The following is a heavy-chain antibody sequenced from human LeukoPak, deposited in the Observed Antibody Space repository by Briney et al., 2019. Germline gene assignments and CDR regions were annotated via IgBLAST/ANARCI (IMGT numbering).Heavy chain of an antibody. CDR3: ARGRYYYDSGSYYAY. J-gene: IGHJ4*02. Sequence: SETLSLTCAVYGGSFSGYYWSWIRQPPGKGLEWIGEINHSGSTNYNPSLKSRVTISVDTSKNQFSLKLSSVTAADTAVYYCARGRYYYDSGSYYAYWGQGTLVTVSS. V-gene: IGHV4-34*01. D-gene: IGHD3-10*01. CDR1: GGSFSGYY. CDR2: INHSGST.